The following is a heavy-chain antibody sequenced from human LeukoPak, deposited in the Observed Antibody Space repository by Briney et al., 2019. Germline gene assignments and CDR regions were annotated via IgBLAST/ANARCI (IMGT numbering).Heavy chain of an antibody. Sequence: SETLSLTCSVSDVSISNNGRYWAWIRQSPGKGLEWIGTIYYSGSTYYNPSLKSRVTISVDTSKNQFSLRLSSVTAADTAVYYCARHLYSSSWRYYYYMDVWGKGTTVIISS. CDR3: ARHLYSSSWRYYYYMDV. CDR1: DVSISNNGRY. CDR2: IYYSGST. D-gene: IGHD6-13*01. J-gene: IGHJ6*03. V-gene: IGHV4-39*01.